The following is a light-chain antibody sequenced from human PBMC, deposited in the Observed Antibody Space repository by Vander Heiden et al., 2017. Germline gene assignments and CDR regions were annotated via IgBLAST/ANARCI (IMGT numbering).Light chain of an antibody. CDR2: KAS. Sequence: DIQMTQSPSTLSASVGDGVTITCRASQSISSWLAWYQQKPGKAPKLLIYKASSLESGVPSRCSGSGSGTGFTLTISSLQPDDFATYYCQQYNSYLYTFGQGTKLEIK. CDR1: QSISSW. V-gene: IGKV1-5*03. CDR3: QQYNSYLYT. J-gene: IGKJ2*01.